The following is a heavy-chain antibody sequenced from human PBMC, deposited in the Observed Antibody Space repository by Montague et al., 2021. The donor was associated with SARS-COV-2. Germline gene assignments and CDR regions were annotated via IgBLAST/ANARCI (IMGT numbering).Heavy chain of an antibody. Sequence: CAISGDSVSTNSGTWNWVRLSPSRGLEWLGRTYYRSEWYSDYSVSVKSRISINPDTSKNQFSLHLNSVTPEDTAVYYCARAERGSCGDGNCYQYFFNYWGQGTLVTVSS. CDR2: TYYRSEWYS. CDR3: ARAERGSCGDGNCYQYFFNY. CDR1: GDSVSTNSGT. D-gene: IGHD2-15*01. V-gene: IGHV6-1*01. J-gene: IGHJ4*02.